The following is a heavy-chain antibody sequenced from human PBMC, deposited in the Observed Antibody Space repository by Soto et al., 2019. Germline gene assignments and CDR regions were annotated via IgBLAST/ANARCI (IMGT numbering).Heavy chain of an antibody. CDR2: IDNSGST. J-gene: IGHJ4*02. Sequence: QGQLQELGPGLVKPSETLSLTCTVSGGSISNYFCNWIRQPAGKGLEWIGRIDNSGSTNYNPSLKSRITMSADTSRNQFSLKLNSVTAADTAVYYCARGGQDFWSGPFDYWGQGALVTVSS. CDR1: GGSISNYF. CDR3: ARGGQDFWSGPFDY. D-gene: IGHD3-3*01. V-gene: IGHV4-4*07.